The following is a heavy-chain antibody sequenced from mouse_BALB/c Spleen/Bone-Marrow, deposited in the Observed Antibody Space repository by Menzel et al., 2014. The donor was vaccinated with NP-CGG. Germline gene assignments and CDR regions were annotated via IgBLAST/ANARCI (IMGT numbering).Heavy chain of an antibody. V-gene: IGHV1-69*02. CDR3: ARDSITTVVATDY. CDR2: IDPSDSYT. CDR1: GYTFTSYW. D-gene: IGHD1-1*01. Sequence: VQLQQSGAELVKPGASVKLSCKASGYTFTSYWMHWVKQRPGQGLEWIGEIDPSDSYTNYNQKFKGKATLTADKSSSIAYMQLSSLTSEDSAVYYCARDSITTVVATDYWGQGTTRTVSS. J-gene: IGHJ2*01.